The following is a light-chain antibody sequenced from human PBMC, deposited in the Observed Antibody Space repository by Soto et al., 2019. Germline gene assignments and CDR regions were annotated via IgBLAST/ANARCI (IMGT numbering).Light chain of an antibody. CDR1: SEDVGGYNY. J-gene: IGLJ1*01. Sequence: QSVLAQPASVTGSPGQSITICCSGTSEDVGGYNYVSWYQHHPAKGPKLIIYDVSARPSGVPDRFSASKSDDAASVTISGLQAVDQDDYYCYSYAGNYVYVFGSGTKVTV. CDR3: YSYAGNYVYV. CDR2: DVS. V-gene: IGLV2-11*01.